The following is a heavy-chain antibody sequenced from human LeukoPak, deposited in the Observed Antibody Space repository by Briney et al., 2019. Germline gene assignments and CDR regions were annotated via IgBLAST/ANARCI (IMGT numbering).Heavy chain of an antibody. D-gene: IGHD5-24*01. V-gene: IGHV4-4*02. CDR1: GVSISSSTW. CDR3: ARGDNYDFDV. J-gene: IGHJ2*01. Sequence: SGTLSLTCAVSGVSISSSTWWWCVRQPPEEGVEWFGVISHDGSTYYNPSLKSRFTISVDNSNNNFSLQLTSLTAADTAVYYCARGDNYDFDVWGRGTLVSVSS. CDR2: ISHDGST.